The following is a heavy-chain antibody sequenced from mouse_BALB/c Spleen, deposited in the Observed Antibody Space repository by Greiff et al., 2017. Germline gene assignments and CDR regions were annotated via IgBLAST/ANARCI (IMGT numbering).Heavy chain of an antibody. CDR2: IRNKANGYTT. CDR1: GFTFTDYY. CDR3: ARDIFNWAFDY. D-gene: IGHD4-1*02. J-gene: IGHJ2*01. V-gene: IGHV7-3*02. Sequence: EVKLVESGGGLVQPGGSLRLSCATSGFTFTDYYMSWVRQPPGKALEWLGFIRNKANGYTTEYSASVKGRFTISRDNSQSILYLQMNTLRAEDSATYYCARDIFNWAFDYWGQGTTLTVSS.